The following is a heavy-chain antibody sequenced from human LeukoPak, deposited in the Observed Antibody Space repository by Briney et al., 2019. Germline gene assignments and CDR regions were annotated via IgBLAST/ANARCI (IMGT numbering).Heavy chain of an antibody. V-gene: IGHV4-34*01. CDR2: INHSGST. CDR3: ARPKSGLYGMDV. CDR1: GGSFSGYY. Sequence: KASETLSLTCAVYGGSFSGYYWSWIRQPPEKGLEWIGEINHSGSTNYNPSLKSRVTISVDTSKNQFSLKLSSVTAADTAVYYCARPKSGLYGMDVWGQGTTVTVSS. J-gene: IGHJ6*02.